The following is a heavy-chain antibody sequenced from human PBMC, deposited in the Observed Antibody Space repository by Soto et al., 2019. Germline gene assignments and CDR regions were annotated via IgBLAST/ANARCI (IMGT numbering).Heavy chain of an antibody. D-gene: IGHD2-21*02. V-gene: IGHV1-3*01. CDR1: GYTSRNYP. CDR2: INPDNGDT. CDR3: ARSIVVVTALDY. Sequence: GASVKVSCKASGYTSRNYPIHWVRQAPAQGLEWMGWINPDNGDTDSLEKFQGRVTITRDTSASTVYMELSRLRPEDTAVYYCARSIVVVTALDYWGQGTLVTVSS. J-gene: IGHJ4*02.